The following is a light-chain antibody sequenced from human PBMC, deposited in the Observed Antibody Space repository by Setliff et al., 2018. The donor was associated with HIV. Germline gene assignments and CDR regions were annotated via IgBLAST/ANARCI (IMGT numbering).Light chain of an antibody. CDR2: DVI. Sequence: QSALPQPRSVSGSPGQSVTISCTGTSNDVGGYNYVSWYQQHPGKAPKLMIYDVIKRPSGVPDRFSGSKSGNAASLTISGLQAEDEADYYCCSYAGTYTSHFGGGTK. J-gene: IGLJ2*01. CDR1: SNDVGGYNY. V-gene: IGLV2-11*01. CDR3: CSYAGTYTSH.